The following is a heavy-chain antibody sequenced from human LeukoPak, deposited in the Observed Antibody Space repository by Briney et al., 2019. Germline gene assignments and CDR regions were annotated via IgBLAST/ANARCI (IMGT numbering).Heavy chain of an antibody. CDR1: GFTFSSYA. V-gene: IGHV3-23*01. CDR3: AKGVNYYGSGTVTNDY. CDR2: ISGSGGST. D-gene: IGHD3-10*01. Sequence: GGSLRLSCAASGFTFSSYAMSWVRQAPGKGLEWVSAISGSGGSTYYADSVKGRFTISRDNPKNTLYLQMNSLRAEDTAVYYCAKGVNYYGSGTVTNDYWGQGTLVTVSS. J-gene: IGHJ4*02.